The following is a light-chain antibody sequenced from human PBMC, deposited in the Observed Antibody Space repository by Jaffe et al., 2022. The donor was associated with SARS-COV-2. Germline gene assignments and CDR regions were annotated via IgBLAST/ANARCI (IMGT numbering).Light chain of an antibody. CDR1: SSDVGGYTY. J-gene: IGLJ3*02. CDR3: SSYTSSRTLV. CDR2: DVR. Sequence: QSALTQPASVSGSPGQSITISCTGTSSDVGGYTYVSWFQQHPGKAPKLMIYDVRNRPSGVSDRFSGSKSGNTASLTISGLRAEDEADYYCSSYTSSRTLVFGGGTKLTVL. V-gene: IGLV2-14*03.